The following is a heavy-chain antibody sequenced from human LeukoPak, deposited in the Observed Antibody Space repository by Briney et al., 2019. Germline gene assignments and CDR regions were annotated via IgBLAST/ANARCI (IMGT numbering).Heavy chain of an antibody. J-gene: IGHJ4*02. V-gene: IGHV1-18*01. CDR2: ISAYNGNT. D-gene: IGHD3-16*02. Sequence: ASVTVSCKASGYTFTSYGISWVRQAPGQGLEWMGRISAYNGNTNYAQKLQGRVTMTTDTSTSTAYMELRSLRSDDTAVYYCARVVVWGSYRPPGYWGQGTLVTVSS. CDR3: ARVVVWGSYRPPGY. CDR1: GYTFTSYG.